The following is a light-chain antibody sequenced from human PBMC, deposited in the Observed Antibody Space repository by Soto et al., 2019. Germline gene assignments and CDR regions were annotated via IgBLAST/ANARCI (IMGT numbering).Light chain of an antibody. CDR3: QQYNNWPPIT. Sequence: ENMMTQSPATLSVSTGERATLSCRSSQSISYNLAWYQQKPGQAPRVLIYSASTRATGIPARFSGSGSGTEFTLTISSLQSEDFAVYYCQQYNNWPPITFGQGTHWRL. CDR1: QSISYN. V-gene: IGKV3-15*01. CDR2: SAS. J-gene: IGKJ5*01.